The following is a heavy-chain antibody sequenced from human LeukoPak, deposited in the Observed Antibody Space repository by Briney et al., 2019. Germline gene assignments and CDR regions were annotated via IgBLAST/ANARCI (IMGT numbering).Heavy chain of an antibody. D-gene: IGHD5-24*01. CDR1: GGSISSGGYY. CDR2: IYHSGST. V-gene: IGHV4-30-2*01. CDR3: ARKEMATIADYYYYGMDV. Sequence: SETLSLTCTISGGSISSGGYYWSWIRQPPGKGLEWIGYIYHSGSTYYNPSLKSRVTISVDRSKNQFSLKLSSVTAADTAVYYCARKEMATIADYYYYGMDVWGQGTTVTVSS. J-gene: IGHJ6*02.